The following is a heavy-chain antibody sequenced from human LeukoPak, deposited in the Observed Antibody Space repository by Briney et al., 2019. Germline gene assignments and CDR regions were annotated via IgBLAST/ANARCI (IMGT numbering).Heavy chain of an antibody. Sequence: GGSLRLSCAASGFTFSSYAMSWVRQAPGKGLEWVSTISGSGGSTYYADSVKVRFTISRDNSKNTLYLEMNSLRAEDTAVYYCAKDSGTYDKGFDYRGQGTLGTVSS. CDR1: GFTFSSYA. CDR3: AKDSGTYDKGFDY. V-gene: IGHV3-23*01. CDR2: ISGSGGST. J-gene: IGHJ4*02. D-gene: IGHD1-26*01.